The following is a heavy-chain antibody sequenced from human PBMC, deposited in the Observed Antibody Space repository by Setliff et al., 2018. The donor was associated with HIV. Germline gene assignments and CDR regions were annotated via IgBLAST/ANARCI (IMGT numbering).Heavy chain of an antibody. D-gene: IGHD6-13*01. J-gene: IGHJ6*03. CDR3: ARGRLAAAASRRQFDYCYMDV. CDR1: GGSFSGYC. Sequence: SEPLSLTCAVYGGSFSGYCWSWIRQPPGKGLEWIGEINHTGSTNYNPSLKSRVTISVDTSKNQFSLKLNSVTAADTAVYYCARGRLAAAASRRQFDYCYMDVWTKGTTVTVSS. V-gene: IGHV4-34*01. CDR2: INHTGST.